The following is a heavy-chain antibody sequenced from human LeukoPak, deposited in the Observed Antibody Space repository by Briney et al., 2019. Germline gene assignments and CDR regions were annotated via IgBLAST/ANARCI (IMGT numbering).Heavy chain of an antibody. CDR2: IYHSGST. CDR3: ARDYYYDSSGYFDY. Sequence: PSETLSLTCTVSGYSISSGYYWGWIRQPPRKGLEWIGSIYHSGSTYYNPSLKSRVTISVDTSKNQFSLKLSSVTAADTAVYYCARDYYYDSSGYFDYWGQGTLVTVSS. J-gene: IGHJ4*02. V-gene: IGHV4-38-2*02. D-gene: IGHD3-22*01. CDR1: GYSISSGYY.